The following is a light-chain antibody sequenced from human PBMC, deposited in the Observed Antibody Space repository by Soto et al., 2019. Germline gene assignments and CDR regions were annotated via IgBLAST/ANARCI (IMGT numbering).Light chain of an antibody. V-gene: IGLV2-23*02. CDR2: EVN. J-gene: IGLJ3*02. CDR3: CSYAGNGAWV. CDR1: SSDIGTYNY. Sequence: QSALTQPASVSGSPGQSITISCTGTSSDIGTYNYVSWYQEHPGKAPKLIIFEVNRRPSGVSDRFSGSKSGNTASLTISGLQAEDEGDFFCCSYAGNGAWVFGGGTKLTVL.